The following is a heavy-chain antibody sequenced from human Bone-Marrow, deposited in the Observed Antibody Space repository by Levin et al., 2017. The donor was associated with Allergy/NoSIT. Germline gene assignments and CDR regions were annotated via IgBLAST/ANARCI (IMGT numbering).Heavy chain of an antibody. CDR2: IKEDGSEK. V-gene: IGHV3-7*01. D-gene: IGHD2-21*01. J-gene: IGHJ4*02. CDR1: GFTFSTSW. CDR3: ARENRGGVVVNALGVYFDY. Sequence: PGGSLRLSCAASGFTFSTSWMSWVRQAPGKGLEWVAKIKEDGSEKNYVDSVKGRFTISRDNAKNSLYLQMNSRRAEDTAIYYCARENRGGVVVNALGVYFDYWGQGTLVTVSS.